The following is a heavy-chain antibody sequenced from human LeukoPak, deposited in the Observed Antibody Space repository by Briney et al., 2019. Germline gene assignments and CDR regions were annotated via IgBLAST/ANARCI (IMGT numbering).Heavy chain of an antibody. CDR1: GFTFSNAW. V-gene: IGHV3-15*01. CDR2: IKSKTDGGTT. J-gene: IGHJ4*02. D-gene: IGHD3-16*02. CDR3: TTDPYYDYVWGSYPPDY. Sequence: GGSLRLSCAASGFTFSNAWMSWVRQAPGKGLEWVGRIKSKTDGGTTDYAAPVKGRFTISRDDSKNTLYLQMNSLKTEDTAVYYCTTDPYYDYVWGSYPPDYWGQGTLVTVSS.